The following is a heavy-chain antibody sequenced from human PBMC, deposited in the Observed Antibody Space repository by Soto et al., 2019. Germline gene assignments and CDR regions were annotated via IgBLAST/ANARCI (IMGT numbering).Heavy chain of an antibody. D-gene: IGHD3-3*01. Sequence: GAPGKVCCEAACFTYTGWEMYCLRQAPGQGREGIGWVNPNSGGTNYAQKFQGWVTMTRDTSISTAYMELSRLRSDDTAVYYRARDATSLDSDFRSGPSWAPFAPPGQRTLLPVSS. CDR1: CFTYTGWE. CDR2: VNPNSGGT. J-gene: IGHJ5*02. V-gene: IGHV1-2*04. CDR3: ARDATSLDSDFRSGPSWAPFAP.